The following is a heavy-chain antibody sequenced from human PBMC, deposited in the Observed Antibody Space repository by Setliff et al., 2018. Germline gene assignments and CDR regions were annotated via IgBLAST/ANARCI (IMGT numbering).Heavy chain of an antibody. CDR1: GGSISSSSYY. Sequence: PSETLSLTCTVSGGSISSSSYYWGWIRQPPGKGLEWIGIIYYSGSTYYNPSLKSRVTISVDTSKNQFSLKLSSVTAADTAVYYCARDRQYCSSPTCYSSYFYYYGMDVWGQGTTVTV. CDR3: ARDRQYCSSPTCYSSYFYYYGMDV. J-gene: IGHJ6*02. CDR2: IYYSGST. D-gene: IGHD2-2*02. V-gene: IGHV4-39*07.